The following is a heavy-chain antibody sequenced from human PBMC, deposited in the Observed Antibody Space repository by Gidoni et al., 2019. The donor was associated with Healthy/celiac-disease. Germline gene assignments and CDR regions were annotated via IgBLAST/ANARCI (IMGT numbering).Heavy chain of an antibody. CDR2: INPSGGST. D-gene: IGHD6-13*01. CDR3: ARDDRGSSSWYGGGY. J-gene: IGHJ4*02. V-gene: IGHV1-46*01. CDR1: GYTFTSYY. Sequence: QVQLVQSGAEVKKPGASVKVSCKASGYTFTSYYMHCVRQAPGQGLEWMGIINPSGGSTSYAQTFQGRVTMTRDTSTSTVYMELSSLRSEDTAVYYCARDDRGSSSWYGGGYWGQGTLVTVSS.